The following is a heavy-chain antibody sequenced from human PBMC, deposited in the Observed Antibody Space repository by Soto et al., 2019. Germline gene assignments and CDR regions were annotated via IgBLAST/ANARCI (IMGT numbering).Heavy chain of an antibody. D-gene: IGHD3-3*01. CDR1: GFTFSSYG. CDR2: ISYDGSNK. V-gene: IGHV3-30*18. J-gene: IGHJ6*02. CDR3: AKERDDFWSGSHYGMDV. Sequence: QVQLVESGGGVVQPGRSLRLSCAASGFTFSSYGMHWVRQAPGKGLEWVAVISYDGSNKYYADSVKGRFTISRDNSKNTLYLQMNSLRAEDTAVYYCAKERDDFWSGSHYGMDVWGQGTTVTVSS.